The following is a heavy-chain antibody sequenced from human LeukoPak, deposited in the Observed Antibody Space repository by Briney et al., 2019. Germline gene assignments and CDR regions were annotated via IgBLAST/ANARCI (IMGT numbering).Heavy chain of an antibody. CDR1: GFTVSSNY. J-gene: IGHJ5*02. CDR2: SYSGGST. Sequence: GGSLRLSCAASGFTVSSNYMSWVRPAPGKGLEWVSVSYSGGSTYYADSVKGRFTISRHNSKNTLYLQMNSLRAEDTAVYYCATARRGSSWYYENWFDPWGQGTLVTVSS. CDR3: ATARRGSSWYYENWFDP. D-gene: IGHD6-13*01. V-gene: IGHV3-53*04.